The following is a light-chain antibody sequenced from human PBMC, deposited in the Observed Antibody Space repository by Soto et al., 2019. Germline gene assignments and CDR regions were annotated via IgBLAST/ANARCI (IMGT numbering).Light chain of an antibody. Sequence: AIQMTQSPSSLSASVGDRVTITCRASQDIRNFLGWYQQKPGRAPKLLIYGASSLHSGVPARFSGSGSGTDFTLTINNLQPEDFAVYYCQQYGSSPWTFGQGTKVDI. V-gene: IGKV1-6*01. CDR1: QDIRNF. CDR2: GAS. J-gene: IGKJ1*01. CDR3: QQYGSSPWT.